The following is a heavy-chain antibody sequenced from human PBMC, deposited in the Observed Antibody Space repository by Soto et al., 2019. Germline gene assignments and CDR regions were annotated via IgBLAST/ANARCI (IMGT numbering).Heavy chain of an antibody. D-gene: IGHD2-2*01. CDR2: IKSKTDGGTP. CDR3: AGRHIVVVPAAVDY. CDR1: GFTFTTAW. Sequence: GGSLRLSCAASGFTFTTAWINCVRQAPGKGLEWVGRIKSKTDGGTPDFAAPVRGRFAISRDNSKNTLYLQMNSLRAEDTAVYYCAGRHIVVVPAAVDYWGQGTLVTISS. J-gene: IGHJ4*02. V-gene: IGHV3-15*07.